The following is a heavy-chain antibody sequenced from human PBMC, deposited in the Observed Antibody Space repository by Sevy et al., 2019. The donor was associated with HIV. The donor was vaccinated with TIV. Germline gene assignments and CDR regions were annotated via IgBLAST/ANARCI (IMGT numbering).Heavy chain of an antibody. CDR2: ISGSSNYI. CDR3: ARGPPDGSYDYFDY. J-gene: IGHJ4*02. V-gene: IGHV3-21*06. D-gene: IGHD1-26*01. Sequence: GGSLRLSCAASGFTFSSYAMHWVRQAPGKGLEWVSSISGSSNYIYYAESVKGRFRISRDNVKDTLYLQMNSLRADDTAVYYCARGPPDGSYDYFDYWGQGTLVTVSS. CDR1: GFTFSSYA.